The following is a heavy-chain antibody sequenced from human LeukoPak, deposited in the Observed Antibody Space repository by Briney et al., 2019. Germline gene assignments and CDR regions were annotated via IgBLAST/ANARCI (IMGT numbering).Heavy chain of an antibody. CDR2: IFPGDSDT. J-gene: IGHJ4*02. CDR1: AYSFTSYW. Sequence: GESLKISCKGSAYSFTSYWIGWVRQVPGKGLEWMAMIFPGDSDTRYSPSSQGQVTISADKSISTAYLQWSSLRVSDTAMYYCARHPFDSRGFYYFHYWGQGTLVTVSS. V-gene: IGHV5-51*01. CDR3: ARHPFDSRGFYYFHY. D-gene: IGHD3-22*01.